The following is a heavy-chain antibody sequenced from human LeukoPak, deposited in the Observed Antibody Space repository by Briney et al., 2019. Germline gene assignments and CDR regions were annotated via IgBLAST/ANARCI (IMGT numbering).Heavy chain of an antibody. J-gene: IGHJ5*02. CDR2: IYPGDSDT. V-gene: IGHV5-51*01. D-gene: IGHD6-13*01. CDR1: GYSFTSYW. Sequence: GESLKISCKGSGYSFTSYWIAWVRQMPGKGLEWMGIIYPGDSDTRYNPSFQGQVTISADKSISTAYLQWSSLKASDTAMYYCARQLPLDHSSSLNNWFDPWGQGTLVTVSS. CDR3: ARQLPLDHSSSLNNWFDP.